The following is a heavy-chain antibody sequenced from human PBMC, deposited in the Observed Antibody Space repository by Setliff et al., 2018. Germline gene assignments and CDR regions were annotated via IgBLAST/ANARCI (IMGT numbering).Heavy chain of an antibody. CDR2: INHSGST. Sequence: PSETLSLTCAVYGGPFRGYYWSWIRQPPGKGLEWIGEINHSGSTNYNPSLKSRVTISVDTSKNQFSLKLSSVTAADTAVYYCARRYNFWSGYLDYWGQGTLVTVSS. CDR1: GGPFRGYY. J-gene: IGHJ4*02. CDR3: ARRYNFWSGYLDY. V-gene: IGHV4-34*01. D-gene: IGHD3-3*01.